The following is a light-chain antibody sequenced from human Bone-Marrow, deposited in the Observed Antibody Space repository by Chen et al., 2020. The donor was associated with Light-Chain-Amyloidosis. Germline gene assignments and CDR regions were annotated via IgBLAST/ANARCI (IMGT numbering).Light chain of an antibody. Sequence: QSALTQPPSVSGSPAQSITISCTGTSSDVGRDNHVSWYQQYPDKAPKLMIYEVTNRPSWVPDRFSGSKSANTASLTISGLQTEDEADYFCSSYTITNTLVFGSGTRVTVL. V-gene: IGLV2-14*01. CDR3: SSYTITNTLV. CDR1: SSDVGRDNH. J-gene: IGLJ1*01. CDR2: EVT.